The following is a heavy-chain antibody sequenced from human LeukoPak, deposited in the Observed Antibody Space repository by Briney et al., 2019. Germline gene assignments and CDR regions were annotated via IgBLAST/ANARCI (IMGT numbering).Heavy chain of an antibody. J-gene: IGHJ4*02. CDR1: GYTFTGYY. CDR2: INPNSGGT. CDR3: ARGATYGGTMIVDDY. V-gene: IGHV1-2*02. Sequence: GASVKVSCKASGYTFTGYYMHWVRQAPGQGLEWMGWINPNSGGTNYAQKFQGRVTMTRDTSISTAYMELSRLRSDDTAVYYCARGATYGGTMIVDDYWGQGTLVTVSS. D-gene: IGHD3-22*01.